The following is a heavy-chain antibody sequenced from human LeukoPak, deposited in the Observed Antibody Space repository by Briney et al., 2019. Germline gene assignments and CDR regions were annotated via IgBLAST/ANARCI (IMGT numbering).Heavy chain of an antibody. Sequence: PSETLSLTCTVSGGSISSSTYYWGWVRQPPGKGLEWIGSIYYSGSTYYNPSLKSRVTISVDTSKNQFSLKLSSVTAADTAVYYCARDRGADTAMVATTDYWGQGTLVTVSS. V-gene: IGHV4-39*07. J-gene: IGHJ4*02. CDR2: IYYSGST. D-gene: IGHD5-18*01. CDR1: GGSISSSTYY. CDR3: ARDRGADTAMVATTDY.